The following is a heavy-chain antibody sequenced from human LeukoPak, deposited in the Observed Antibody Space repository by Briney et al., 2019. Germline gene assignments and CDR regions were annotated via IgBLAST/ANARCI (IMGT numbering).Heavy chain of an antibody. CDR1: GGSISSYY. Sequence: SETLSLTCTVSGGSISSYYWSWIRQPPGKGLEWIGYIYYSGSTNYNPSLKSRVTISVDTSKNQFSLKLSSVTAADTAVYYCARSLGYCTNGVCYTLWFDPWGQGTLVTVSS. J-gene: IGHJ5*02. CDR2: IYYSGST. CDR3: ARSLGYCTNGVCYTLWFDP. V-gene: IGHV4-59*08. D-gene: IGHD2-8*01.